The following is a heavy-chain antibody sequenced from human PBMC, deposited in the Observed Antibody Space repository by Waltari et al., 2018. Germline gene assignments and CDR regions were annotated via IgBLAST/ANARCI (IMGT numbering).Heavy chain of an antibody. J-gene: IGHJ4*02. D-gene: IGHD1-7*01. CDR3: ARGGTTLDY. V-gene: IGHV4-59*01. CDR2: IYYSGST. Sequence: QVQLQESGPGLVKPSETLSLTCTVSGGYISSYYWSWIRQPPGKGLEWIGYIYYSGSTNYNPSLKSRVTISVDTSKNQFSLKLSSVTAADTAVYYCARGGTTLDYWGQGTLVTVSS. CDR1: GGYISSYY.